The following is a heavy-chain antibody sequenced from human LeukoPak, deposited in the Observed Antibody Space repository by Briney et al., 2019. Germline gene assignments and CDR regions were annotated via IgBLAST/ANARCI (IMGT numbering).Heavy chain of an antibody. CDR3: ARGLSYCSNGICPFDY. J-gene: IGHJ4*02. CDR1: GYTISNAEY. D-gene: IGHD2-8*01. V-gene: IGHV3-7*01. CDR2: IKQDGSEQ. Sequence: ETLSLTCTVSGYTISNAEYWGWIRQPPGKGLEWVGNIKQDGSEQYYVDSLQGRFTISRDNAKNSLYLQMNSLRVEDTAVYYCARGLSYCSNGICPFDYWGQGTLVTVSS.